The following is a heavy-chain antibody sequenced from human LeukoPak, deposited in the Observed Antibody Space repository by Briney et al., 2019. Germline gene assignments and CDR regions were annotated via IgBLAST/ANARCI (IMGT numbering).Heavy chain of an antibody. J-gene: IGHJ3*02. D-gene: IGHD2-2*02. CDR3: ARDRGVVPAAIPDAFDI. Sequence: ASVKVSCKASGYTFTDYYMHWVRQAPGQGLEWMGCINLYSGGAHYAQKFQDWLSMTRDTSINTAYMELSSLRSDDTAVYYCARDRGVVPAAIPDAFDIWGQGTMVTVSS. V-gene: IGHV1-2*04. CDR2: INLYSGGA. CDR1: GYTFTDYY.